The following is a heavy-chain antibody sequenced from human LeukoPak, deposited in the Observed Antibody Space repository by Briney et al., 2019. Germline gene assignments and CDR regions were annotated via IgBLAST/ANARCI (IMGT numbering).Heavy chain of an antibody. V-gene: IGHV3-66*01. CDR1: GFTLSRNY. Sequence: GGSLRLSCAACGFTLSRNYMGWVPQAPGRGLEWVSGMYSGGSTYYRDSVKGKFTTSRDNSKNALYLQMNSLRAEDTVVYYCARLGYHYDSSGYYSPTVYYYGMDVWGQGTTVTVSS. J-gene: IGHJ6*02. D-gene: IGHD3-22*01. CDR2: MYSGGST. CDR3: ARLGYHYDSSGYYSPTVYYYGMDV.